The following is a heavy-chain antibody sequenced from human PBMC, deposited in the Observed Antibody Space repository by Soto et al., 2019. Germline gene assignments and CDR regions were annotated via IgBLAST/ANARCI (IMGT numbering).Heavy chain of an antibody. J-gene: IGHJ6*02. CDR2: MCPRDSDT. D-gene: IGHD2-21*02. V-gene: IGHV5-51*03. CDR3: ARRAFCGGDCTARPQDYYGMDV. Sequence: EVQLVQSGAEVEKSGECLKISCKGSGYNFSTYCVVWVRQMPGKGLKWMGIMCPRDSDTRYSPSSQGQVTISADKSITTAYLLWSSLKASDTAIYYCARRAFCGGDCTARPQDYYGMDVWGQGTAVTVSS. CDR1: GYNFSTYC.